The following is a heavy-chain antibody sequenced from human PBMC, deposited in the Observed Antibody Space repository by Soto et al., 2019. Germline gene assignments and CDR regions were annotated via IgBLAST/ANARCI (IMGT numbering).Heavy chain of an antibody. CDR3: ARTRSFTLGFYYDGMDV. CDR1: GYTFTSYG. Sequence: ASVKVSCKASGYTFTSYGIHWVRQAPGQRLEWTGWINAGNGNTKYSEKFQGQVTISADKSLRTAYLQWTSLKASDTALYYCARTRSFTLGFYYDGMDVWGQGTTVTVSS. V-gene: IGHV1-3*01. CDR2: INAGNGNT. D-gene: IGHD6-6*01. J-gene: IGHJ6*02.